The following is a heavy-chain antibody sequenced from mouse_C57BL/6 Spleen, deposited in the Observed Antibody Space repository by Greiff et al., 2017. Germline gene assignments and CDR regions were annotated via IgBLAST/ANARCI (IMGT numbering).Heavy chain of an antibody. CDR1: GYAFSSSW. J-gene: IGHJ4*01. CDR2: IYPGDGDT. D-gene: IGHD1-1*01. CDR3: AREDYYGSSLFYAMDY. Sequence: HVQLQQSGPELVKPGASVKISCKASGYAFSSSWMNWVKQRPGKGLEWIGRIYPGDGDTNYNGKFKGKATLTADKSSSTAYMQLSSLTSEDSAVYFCAREDYYGSSLFYAMDYWGQGTSVTVSS. V-gene: IGHV1-82*01.